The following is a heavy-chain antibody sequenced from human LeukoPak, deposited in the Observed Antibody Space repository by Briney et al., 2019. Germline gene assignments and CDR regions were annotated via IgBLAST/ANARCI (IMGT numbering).Heavy chain of an antibody. CDR3: ARGPPVIVVVPAAARNYYYMDV. CDR1: GYTFTSYD. J-gene: IGHJ6*03. V-gene: IGHV1-8*03. D-gene: IGHD2-2*01. CDR2: MNPNSGNT. Sequence: ASVKVSCKASGYTFTSYDIDWVRQATGQGLEWMGWMNPNSGNTGYAQKFQGRVTITRNTSISTAYMELSSLRSEDTAVYYCARGPPVIVVVPAAARNYYYMDVWGKGTTVTVSS.